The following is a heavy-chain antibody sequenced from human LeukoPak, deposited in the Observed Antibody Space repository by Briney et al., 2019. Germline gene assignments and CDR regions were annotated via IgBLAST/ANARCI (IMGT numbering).Heavy chain of an antibody. CDR3: ARDMGREWLRLRDAFDI. V-gene: IGHV4-39*07. CDR1: GGSISSSSYY. D-gene: IGHD5-12*01. Sequence: SETLSLTCTVSGGSISSSSYYWGWIRQPPGKGLEWIGSIYYSGSTYYNPSLKSRVTISVDRSKNQFSLKLSSVTAADTAVYYCARDMGREWLRLRDAFDIWGQGTMVTVSS. CDR2: IYYSGST. J-gene: IGHJ3*02.